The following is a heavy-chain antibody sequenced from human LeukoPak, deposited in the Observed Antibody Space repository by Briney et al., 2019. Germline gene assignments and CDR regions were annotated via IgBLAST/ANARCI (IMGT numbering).Heavy chain of an antibody. V-gene: IGHV4-30-4*01. CDR2: IYYSGST. CDR3: ARGAEQFAHYYFDY. Sequence: SEILSLTCTVSGGSISSGDYYWSWIRQPSGKGLEWIGYIYYSGSTYYNPSLKSRVTILVDTSKNQFSLKLSSVTAADTAVYYCARGAEQFAHYYFDYWGQGTLVTVSS. CDR1: GGSISSGDYY. D-gene: IGHD6-6*01. J-gene: IGHJ4*02.